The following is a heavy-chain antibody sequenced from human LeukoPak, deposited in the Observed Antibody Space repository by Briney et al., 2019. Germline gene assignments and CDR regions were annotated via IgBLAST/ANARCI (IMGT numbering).Heavy chain of an antibody. Sequence: GGSLRLSCAASGFTFSTYGMHWVRQAPGKGLEWVALISYDGSNKYYGDSVKGRFTISRDNSKNTLYLQINSLRPEDTAVYYCAKDQSQWGQGTLVIVSS. V-gene: IGHV3-30*18. CDR3: AKDQSQ. J-gene: IGHJ4*02. CDR2: ISYDGSNK. CDR1: GFTFSTYG.